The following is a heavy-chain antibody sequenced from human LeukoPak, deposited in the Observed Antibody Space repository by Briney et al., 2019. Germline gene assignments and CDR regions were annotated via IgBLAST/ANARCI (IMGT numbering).Heavy chain of an antibody. J-gene: IGHJ3*02. Sequence: SETLSLTCTVSGGSISSSYWSWLRQPAGKGLEWIGRIYTSGSTNYNSSLKSRVTMSVDTSKNQFSLRLSSVTAADTAVYYCARDYGDFWAFDIWGQGTMVTVSS. D-gene: IGHD4-17*01. CDR1: GGSISSSY. V-gene: IGHV4-4*07. CDR3: ARDYGDFWAFDI. CDR2: IYTSGST.